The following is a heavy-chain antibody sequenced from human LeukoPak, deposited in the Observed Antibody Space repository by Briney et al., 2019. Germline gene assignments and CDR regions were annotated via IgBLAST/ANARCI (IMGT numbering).Heavy chain of an antibody. CDR3: ASGYSYGFSANWFDP. Sequence: ASVKVSCKASGYSFTSYAMHWVRQAPGQRLEWMGWNNAGNGNTKYSQKFQGRVTITRDTSASTAYMELSSLRSEDTAVYYCASGYSYGFSANWFDPWGQGTLVTVSS. CDR1: GYSFTSYA. CDR2: NNAGNGNT. J-gene: IGHJ5*02. D-gene: IGHD5-18*01. V-gene: IGHV1-3*01.